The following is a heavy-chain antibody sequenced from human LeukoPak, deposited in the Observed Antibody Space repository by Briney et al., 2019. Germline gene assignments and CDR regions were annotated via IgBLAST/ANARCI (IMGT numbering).Heavy chain of an antibody. J-gene: IGHJ5*02. D-gene: IGHD3-22*01. V-gene: IGHV3-7*01. CDR3: ASDGPNYYDSSLLFDP. CDR1: GFTFSSYW. CDR2: IKQDGSEK. Sequence: GGSLRLSCAASGFTFSSYWMTWVRQAPGKGLEWVANIKQDGSEKYYVDSVKGRFTISRDNAKNSLYLQMNSLRAEDTAVYYCASDGPNYYDSSLLFDPWGQGTLVTVSS.